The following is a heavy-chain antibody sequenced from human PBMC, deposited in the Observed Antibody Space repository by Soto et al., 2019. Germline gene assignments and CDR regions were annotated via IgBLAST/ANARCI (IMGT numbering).Heavy chain of an antibody. CDR1: GYTFTSYG. D-gene: IGHD6-19*01. V-gene: IGHV1-18*01. J-gene: IGHJ5*02. CDR2: ISAYNGNT. CDR3: ARDTYSSGWDWFDP. Sequence: QVQLVQSGAEVKKPGASVKVSCKASGYTFTSYGISWVRQAPGQGLEWMGWISAYNGNTNYAQKFQGRVTKTTDTSTSTAYMEPRSLRADETAVYYCARDTYSSGWDWFDPWGQGTLVTVSS.